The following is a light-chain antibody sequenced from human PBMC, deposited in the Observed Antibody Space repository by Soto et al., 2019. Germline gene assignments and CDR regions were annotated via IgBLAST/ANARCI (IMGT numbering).Light chain of an antibody. CDR2: KVS. CDR3: MQATYWPWT. Sequence: DVVLTQSPLSLPVTLGQPASISCRSSQSLVHSDGNTYLSWFQQRPGQSPRRLIYKVSNWDSGVPDRFRGSGSGTDFTLTISRVEAEDVGFYYCMQATYWPWTFGQGTKVEIK. J-gene: IGKJ1*01. V-gene: IGKV2-30*02. CDR1: QSLVHSDGNTY.